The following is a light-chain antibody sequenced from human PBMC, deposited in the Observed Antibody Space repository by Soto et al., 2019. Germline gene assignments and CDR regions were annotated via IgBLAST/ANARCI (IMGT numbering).Light chain of an antibody. V-gene: IGKV3-20*01. Sequence: EIGLTQSPVTLSLSPGERATLSCRASQSFSRSYLAWYQQKPGQPPRLLIYGASSRATGIPDRFSGSGSGTDFTLTISRLEPEDFAVYYCQQCGTSPRTFGQRTKVDIK. CDR2: GAS. CDR3: QQCGTSPRT. J-gene: IGKJ1*01. CDR1: QSFSRSY.